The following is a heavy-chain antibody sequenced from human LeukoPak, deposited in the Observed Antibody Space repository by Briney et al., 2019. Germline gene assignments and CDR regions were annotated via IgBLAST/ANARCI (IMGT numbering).Heavy chain of an antibody. CDR3: AKDTLRYCSSTSCYTNFDY. D-gene: IGHD2-2*02. Sequence: PGGSLRLSCAASGFTFSSYGMHWVRQAPGKGLEWVAFIRYDGSNKYYADSVKGRFTISRDNSKNTLYLQMNSLRAEDTAVYYCAKDTLRYCSSTSCYTNFDYWGQGTLVTVSS. CDR1: GFTFSSYG. V-gene: IGHV3-30*02. CDR2: IRYDGSNK. J-gene: IGHJ4*02.